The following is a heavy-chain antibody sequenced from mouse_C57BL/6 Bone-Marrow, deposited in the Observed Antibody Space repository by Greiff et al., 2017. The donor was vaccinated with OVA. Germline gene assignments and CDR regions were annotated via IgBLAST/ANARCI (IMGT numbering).Heavy chain of an antibody. CDR1: GFSLSTSGMG. CDR2: IYWDDDK. D-gene: IGHD2-3*01. V-gene: IGHV8-12*01. CDR3: ARMSDGYPYYYAMDY. J-gene: IGHJ4*01. Sequence: QVTLKESGPGILQSSQTLSLTCSFSGFSLSTSGMGVSWIRQPSGKGLEWLAHIYWDDDKRYNPSLKSRLTISKDTSRNQVFLKITSVDTADTATYYCARMSDGYPYYYAMDYWGQGTSVTVSS.